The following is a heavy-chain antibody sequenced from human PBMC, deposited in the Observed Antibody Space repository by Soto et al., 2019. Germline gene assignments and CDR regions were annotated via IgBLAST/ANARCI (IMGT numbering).Heavy chain of an antibody. CDR3: AAVETPPGYYYGMDV. V-gene: IGHV1-58*01. Sequence: RASVKVSCKASGFTFSRSAVQWVRQASGQRLEWIGWIVVGSGNTIYAQRFQQRLTITRDMSTSTAYMELSSLRSEDMAVYYCAAVETPPGYYYGMDVWGQGTTVTVSS. CDR2: IVVGSGNT. J-gene: IGHJ6*02. CDR1: GFTFSRSA. D-gene: IGHD2-15*01.